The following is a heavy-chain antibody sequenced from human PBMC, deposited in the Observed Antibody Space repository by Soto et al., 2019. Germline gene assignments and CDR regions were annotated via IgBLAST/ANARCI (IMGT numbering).Heavy chain of an antibody. CDR1: GFTFSSSD. J-gene: IGHJ4*02. V-gene: IGHV3-13*05. Sequence: GGSMRLSCAASGFTFSSSDMHWVRQATGKGLEWVSGIGSAGDPYYAGSVKGRFTISRENAKNSLYPQMSSLRAGDTAVYYCARWNWQQLAFDYWGQGTLVTVSS. D-gene: IGHD6-13*01. CDR2: IGSAGDP. CDR3: ARWNWQQLAFDY.